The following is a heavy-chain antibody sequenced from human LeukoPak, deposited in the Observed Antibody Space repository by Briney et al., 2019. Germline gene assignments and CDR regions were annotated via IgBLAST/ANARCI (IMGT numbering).Heavy chain of an antibody. D-gene: IGHD3-9*01. CDR2: IHYSGST. CDR3: ARGGYYDILTGYYVYLDY. V-gene: IGHV4-59*01. Sequence: SETLSLTCTGSGGSISSYYWSWIRQPPGKGLEWIGYIHYSGSTNYNPSLESRVTISVDTSKNQFSLKLSSVTAADTAVYYCARGGYYDILTGYYVYLDYWGQGTLVTVSS. J-gene: IGHJ4*02. CDR1: GGSISSYY.